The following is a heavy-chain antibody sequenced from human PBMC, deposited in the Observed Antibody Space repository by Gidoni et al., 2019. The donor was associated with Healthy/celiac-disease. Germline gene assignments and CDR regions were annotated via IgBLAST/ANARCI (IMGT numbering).Heavy chain of an antibody. CDR2: MNPNSGNT. CDR1: GYTFTSYD. J-gene: IGHJ6*02. Sequence: QVQLVQSGAEVKKPGASVKVSCKASGYTFTSYDINWVRQATGQGLEWMGWMNPNSGNTGYAQKFQGRVTMTRNTSISTAYMELSSLRSEDTAVYYCARGEALATIIVVYGMDVWGQGTTVTVSS. D-gene: IGHD5-12*01. V-gene: IGHV1-8*01. CDR3: ARGEALATIIVVYGMDV.